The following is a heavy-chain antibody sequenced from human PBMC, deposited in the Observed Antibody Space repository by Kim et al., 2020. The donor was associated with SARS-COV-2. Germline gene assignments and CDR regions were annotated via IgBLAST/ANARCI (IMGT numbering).Heavy chain of an antibody. J-gene: IGHJ6*02. CDR3: ARDLLWFGVSYGMDV. Sequence: QKFQGRVTITRDTSASTAYMELSSLRSEDTAVYYCARDLLWFGVSYGMDVWGQGTTVTVSS. D-gene: IGHD3-10*01. V-gene: IGHV1-3*01.